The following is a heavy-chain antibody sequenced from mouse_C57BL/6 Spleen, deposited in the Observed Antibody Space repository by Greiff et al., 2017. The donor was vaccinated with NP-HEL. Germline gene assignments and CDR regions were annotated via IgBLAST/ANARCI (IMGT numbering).Heavy chain of an antibody. V-gene: IGHV1-15*01. CDR3: TIINPGYYAMDY. J-gene: IGHJ4*01. Sequence: QVQLQQSGAELVRPGASVTLSCKASGYTFTDYEMHWVKQTPVHGLEWIGAIDPETGGTDYHQKFKGKAILTADKSSSTAYKELRSLTSEDSAVYYWTIINPGYYAMDYWGQGTSVTVSS. D-gene: IGHD1-1*01. CDR2: IDPETGGT. CDR1: GYTFTDYE.